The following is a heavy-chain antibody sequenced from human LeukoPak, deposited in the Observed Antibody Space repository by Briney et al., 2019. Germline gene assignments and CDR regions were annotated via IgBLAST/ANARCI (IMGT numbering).Heavy chain of an antibody. CDR1: GFTFSDYY. V-gene: IGHV3-11*04. CDR3: ARGEGEALRVVTVGGAFDI. J-gene: IGHJ3*02. CDR2: ISSSGSTI. D-gene: IGHD2-21*02. Sequence: GGSLRLSCAASGFTFSDYYMSWIRQAPGKGLEWVSYISSSGSTIYYADSVKGRFTISRDNAKNSLYLQMNSLRPEDTAVYYCARGEGEALRVVTVGGAFDIWGQGTMVTVSS.